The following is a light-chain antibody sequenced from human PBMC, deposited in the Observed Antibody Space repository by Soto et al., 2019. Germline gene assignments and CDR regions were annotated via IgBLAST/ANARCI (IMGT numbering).Light chain of an antibody. CDR3: QQYNNWPFT. CDR2: GAS. Sequence: EIVMTQSPATLSVSPGERATLSSRASQSVSSNLAWYQQKPVQAPRLLIYGASTRATGIPARFSGSGSGTEFTLTISSLQSEAFVVYYCQQYNNWPFTFGPGTKVDIK. CDR1: QSVSSN. J-gene: IGKJ3*01. V-gene: IGKV3-15*01.